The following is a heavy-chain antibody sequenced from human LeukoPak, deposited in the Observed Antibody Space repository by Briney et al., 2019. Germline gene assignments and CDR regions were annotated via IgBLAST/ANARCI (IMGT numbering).Heavy chain of an antibody. D-gene: IGHD3-10*01. CDR1: GFIFTGYY. V-gene: IGHV1-46*01. CDR3: ARDMVRGVIMTLYNWFDP. J-gene: IGHJ5*02. Sequence: ASVRVSCKTSGFIFTGYYIHWVRQAPGQGLEWMGIINPSGGSTSYAQKFQGRVTMTRDTSTSTVYMELSSLRSEDTAVYYCARDMVRGVIMTLYNWFDPWGQGTLVTVSS. CDR2: INPSGGST.